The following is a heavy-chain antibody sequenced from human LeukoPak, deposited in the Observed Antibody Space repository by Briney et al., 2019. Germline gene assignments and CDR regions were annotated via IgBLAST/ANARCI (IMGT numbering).Heavy chain of an antibody. V-gene: IGHV1-69*13. CDR3: ARASRYGDYPFV. D-gene: IGHD4-17*01. CDR2: IIPIFGTA. Sequence: SVKASCKASGGTFSSYAISWVRQAPGQGLEWMGGIIPIFGTANYAQKFQGRVTITADESTSTAYMELSSLRSEDTAVYYCARASRYGDYPFVWGQGTLVTVSS. CDR1: GGTFSSYA. J-gene: IGHJ4*02.